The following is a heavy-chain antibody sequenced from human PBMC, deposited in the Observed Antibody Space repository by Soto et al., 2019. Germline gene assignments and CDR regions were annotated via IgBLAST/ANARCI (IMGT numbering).Heavy chain of an antibody. CDR1: GFTFSNYA. V-gene: IGHV3-23*01. CDR3: AKGSASSRPYYFDY. D-gene: IGHD2-2*01. CDR2: ITGSGGDT. J-gene: IGHJ4*02. Sequence: GGSLRLSCAASGFTFSNYAMSWVRQSPGKGLEWVSAITGSGGDTYHADSVKGRFTISRDNTKNTLYLQMNSLKAEDTAVFYCAKGSASSRPYYFDYWGSVKVTVSS.